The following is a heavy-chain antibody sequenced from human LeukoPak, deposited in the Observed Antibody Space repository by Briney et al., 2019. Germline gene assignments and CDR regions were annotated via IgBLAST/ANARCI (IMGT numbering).Heavy chain of an antibody. CDR3: AKALYLYCSGGDCYSVDY. CDR1: GFTFSSYA. CDR2: ISYDGSNK. D-gene: IGHD2-15*01. J-gene: IGHJ4*02. Sequence: GRSLRLSCAASGFTFSSYAIHWVRQAPGKGLEWVAVISYDGSNKYYADSVKGRFTISRVNSKNTLYLQMNSLRAEDTAVYYCAKALYLYCSGGDCYSVDYWGQGTLVTVSS. V-gene: IGHV3-30-3*01.